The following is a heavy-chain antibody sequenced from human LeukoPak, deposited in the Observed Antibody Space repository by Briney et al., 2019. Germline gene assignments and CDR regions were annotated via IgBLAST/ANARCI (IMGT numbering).Heavy chain of an antibody. V-gene: IGHV4-39*01. Sequence: PSETLSLTCTVSSASVTSSPYFWAWIRQSPGKGLEWIGSMSYSGTTYYNPSLKSRVTISVDTSKNKFFLRLSSVTAADTAVYYCAANSADYNTLGSSYKVWGQGTLVTVSS. CDR2: MSYSGTT. CDR1: SASVTSSPYF. J-gene: IGHJ4*02. D-gene: IGHD3-10*01. CDR3: AANSADYNTLGSSYKV.